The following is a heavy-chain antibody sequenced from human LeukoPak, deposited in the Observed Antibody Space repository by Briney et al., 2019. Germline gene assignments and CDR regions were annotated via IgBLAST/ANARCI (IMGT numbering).Heavy chain of an antibody. Sequence: KPSETLSLTCTVSGGSISSGSYYWSWIRQPAGKGLEWIGEINHSGSTNYNPSLKSRVTISVDTSKNQFSLKLSSVTAADTAVYYCARRRNDFWSGYYFDYWGQGTLVTVSS. D-gene: IGHD3-3*01. CDR3: ARRRNDFWSGYYFDY. CDR1: GGSISSGSYY. V-gene: IGHV4-61*10. CDR2: INHSGST. J-gene: IGHJ4*02.